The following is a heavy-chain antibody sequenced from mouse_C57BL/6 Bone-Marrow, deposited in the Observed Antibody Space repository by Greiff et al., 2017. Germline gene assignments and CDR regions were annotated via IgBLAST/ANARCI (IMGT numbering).Heavy chain of an antibody. D-gene: IGHD2-4*01. CDR3: ARSGEIYYDYDVSPYFDY. CDR2: IDPNSGGT. V-gene: IGHV1-72*01. CDR1: GYTFTSYW. Sequence: QVQLQQPGAELVKPGASVKLSCKASGYTFTSYWMHWVKQRPGRGLEWIGRIDPNSGGTKYNEKFKSKATLTVDKPSSTAYMQLSSLTSEDSAVDYCARSGEIYYDYDVSPYFDYWGQGTTLTVSS. J-gene: IGHJ2*01.